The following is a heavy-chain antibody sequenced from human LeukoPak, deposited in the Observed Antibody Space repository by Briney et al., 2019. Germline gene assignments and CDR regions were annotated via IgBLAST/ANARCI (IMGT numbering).Heavy chain of an antibody. CDR1: GFTFSNYW. V-gene: IGHV3-74*01. Sequence: GGSLRLSCAASGFTFSNYWMHWVRQAPGKGLVWVSRINSDGRSTNYADSVKGRFTISRDNAKNTLFLQMNSLRAEDAAVYHCARDLSSSGWSFDYWGQGTLVTVSS. CDR3: ARDLSSSGWSFDY. D-gene: IGHD6-19*01. J-gene: IGHJ4*02. CDR2: INSDGRST.